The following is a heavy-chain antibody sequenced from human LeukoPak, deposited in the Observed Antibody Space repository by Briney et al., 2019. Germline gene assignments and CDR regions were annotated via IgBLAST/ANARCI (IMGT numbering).Heavy chain of an antibody. CDR2: IYYSGST. Sequence: SSETLSLTCTVSGGSISSSSYYWGWIRQPPGKGLEWIGSIYYSGSTYYNPSLKSRVTISVDTSKNQFSLKLSSVTAADTAVYYCARGTGTTLGTYYYYYYMDVWGKGTTVTVSS. CDR3: ARGTGTTLGTYYYYYYMDV. D-gene: IGHD1-1*01. V-gene: IGHV4-39*07. J-gene: IGHJ6*03. CDR1: GGSISSSSYY.